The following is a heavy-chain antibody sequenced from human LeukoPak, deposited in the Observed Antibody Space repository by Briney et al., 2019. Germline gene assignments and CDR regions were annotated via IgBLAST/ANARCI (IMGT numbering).Heavy chain of an antibody. CDR3: ARSTHWFDP. Sequence: SETLSLTCTVSGGSISSYYWSWIRQPPGKGLEWIGYIYYSGSTNYNPSLKSRVTISVDTSKNQFSLKLSSVTAADTAVYYCARSTHWFDPWGQGTLVAVSS. J-gene: IGHJ5*02. CDR1: GGSISSYY. V-gene: IGHV4-59*01. CDR2: IYYSGST.